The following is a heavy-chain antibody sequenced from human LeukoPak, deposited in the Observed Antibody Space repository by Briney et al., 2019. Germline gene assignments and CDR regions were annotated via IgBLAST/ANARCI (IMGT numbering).Heavy chain of an antibody. CDR3: ARAPGGEYYYDSSGYSHYFDY. D-gene: IGHD3-22*01. J-gene: IGHJ4*02. Sequence: GGSLRLSCAASGFTFSSYGMHWVRQAPGKGLEWVAVIWYDGSNTYYADSVKGRFTISRDNSKNTLYLQMNSLRAEDTAVYYCARAPGGEYYYDSSGYSHYFDYWGQGTLVTVSS. V-gene: IGHV3-33*01. CDR1: GFTFSSYG. CDR2: IWYDGSNT.